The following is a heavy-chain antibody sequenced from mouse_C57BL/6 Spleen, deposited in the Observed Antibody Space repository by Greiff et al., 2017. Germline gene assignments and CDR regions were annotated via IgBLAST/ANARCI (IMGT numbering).Heavy chain of an antibody. CDR3: ARMATVVDFDY. J-gene: IGHJ2*01. V-gene: IGHV14-2*01. CDR1: GFNIKDYY. CDR2: IDPEDGET. D-gene: IGHD1-1*01. Sequence: VQLQQSGAELVKPGASVKLSCTASGFNIKDYYMHWVKQRTEQGLEWIGRIDPEDGETKYAPTFQGKATITADTSSNTAYLQLSSLTSEDTAVYYCARMATVVDFDYWGQGTTLTVSS.